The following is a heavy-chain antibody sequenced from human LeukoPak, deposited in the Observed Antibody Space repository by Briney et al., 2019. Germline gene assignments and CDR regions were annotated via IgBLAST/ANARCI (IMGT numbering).Heavy chain of an antibody. J-gene: IGHJ6*02. D-gene: IGHD3-3*01. V-gene: IGHV3-7*03. CDR2: IKQDGSEK. CDR3: ARDGLEDWVLRLAYYYYGMDV. CDR1: GFTFSSYW. Sequence: GGSLRLSCAASGFTFSSYWMSWVRQAPGKGLEWVANIKQDGSEKHYVDSVKGRFTVSRDNAKTSLYLQMNSLRAEDTAVYYCARDGLEDWVLRLAYYYYGMDVWGQGTTVTVSS.